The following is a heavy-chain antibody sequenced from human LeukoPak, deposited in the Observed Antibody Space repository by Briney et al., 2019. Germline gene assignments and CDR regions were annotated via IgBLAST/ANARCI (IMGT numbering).Heavy chain of an antibody. CDR3: ARAAPYGDYVYGGFGY. CDR1: GYTFTSYG. D-gene: IGHD4-17*01. Sequence: ASVKVSCKASGYTFTSYGISWVRQAPGQGLEWMGWISAYNGNTNYAQKLQGRVTMTTDTSTSTAFMELRSLRSDDTAVYYCARAAPYGDYVYGGFGYWGRGTLVTVSS. J-gene: IGHJ4*02. CDR2: ISAYNGNT. V-gene: IGHV1-18*01.